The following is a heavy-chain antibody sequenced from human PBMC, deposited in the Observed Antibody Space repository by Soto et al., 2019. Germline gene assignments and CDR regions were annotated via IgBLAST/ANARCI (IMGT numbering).Heavy chain of an antibody. J-gene: IGHJ4*02. CDR3: ASYPGIAVAGTRWGYFDY. D-gene: IGHD6-19*01. V-gene: IGHV4-39*07. CDR2: IYYSGST. Sequence: SETLSLTCTVSGGSISSSSYYWGWIRQPPGKGLEWIGSIYYSGSTYYNPSLKSRVTISVDTSKNQFSLKLSSVTAADTAVYYCASYPGIAVAGTRWGYFDYWGQGTLVTVSS. CDR1: GGSISSSSYY.